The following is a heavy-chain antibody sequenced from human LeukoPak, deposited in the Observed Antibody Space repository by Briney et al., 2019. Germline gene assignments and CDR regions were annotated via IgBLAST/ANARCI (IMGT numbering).Heavy chain of an antibody. CDR3: TKAPRNSCTGAFCYPFDH. CDR1: GLNVTFNH. CDR2: IYSGGTT. D-gene: IGHD2-8*02. V-gene: IGHV3-53*05. Sequence: GGSLRLSCAVSGLNVTFNHMTWVRQAAGKGLEWVSVIYSGGTTYHADSVKGRFTVSRDNSRNTLYLQMNSLRVEDTAIYYCTKAPRNSCTGAFCYPFDHWGQGTLVTVSS. J-gene: IGHJ4*02.